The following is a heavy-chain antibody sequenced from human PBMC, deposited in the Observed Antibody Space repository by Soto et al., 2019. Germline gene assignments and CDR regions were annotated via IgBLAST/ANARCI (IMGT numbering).Heavy chain of an antibody. CDR2: INPKTGGT. V-gene: IGHV1-2*02. D-gene: IGHD5-18*01. CDR3: ARDEIQLWFEGPPFDY. Sequence: VASVKVSCKASGYIFSGYYIHWLRQAPGQGLEWMGWINPKTGGTKYTQKFQGRVTMTRDTSSSTAYMELSSLTSDDTAVYYCARDEIQLWFEGPPFDYWGQGTLVTV. CDR1: GYIFSGYY. J-gene: IGHJ4*02.